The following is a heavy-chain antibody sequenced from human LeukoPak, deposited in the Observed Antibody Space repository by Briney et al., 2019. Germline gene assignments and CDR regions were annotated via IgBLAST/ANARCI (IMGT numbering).Heavy chain of an antibody. CDR3: ATSKGSRVGATMDY. CDR1: GYTFTSYG. V-gene: IGHV1-18*01. J-gene: IGHJ4*02. CDR2: ISAYNGNT. Sequence: ASVKVSCKASGYTFTSYGISWVRQAPGQGLEWMGWISAYNGNTSYAQKLQGRVTMTTDTSTSTAYMELRSLRSDDTAVYYCATSKGSRVGATMDYWGQGTLVTVSS. D-gene: IGHD1-26*01.